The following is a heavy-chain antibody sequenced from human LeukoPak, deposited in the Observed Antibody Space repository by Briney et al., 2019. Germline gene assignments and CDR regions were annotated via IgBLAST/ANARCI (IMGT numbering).Heavy chain of an antibody. V-gene: IGHV4-34*01. CDR3: ARQGITGTTNAFDI. CDR2: INHRGST. J-gene: IGHJ3*02. Sequence: KASETLSLTCAVYGGSFSGYYWSWIRQPPGKGLEWIGEINHRGSTNYNPSLKSRVTISVDTSKNQFSLKLSSVTAADTAVYYCARQGITGTTNAFDIWGQGTMVTVSS. D-gene: IGHD1-20*01. CDR1: GGSFSGYY.